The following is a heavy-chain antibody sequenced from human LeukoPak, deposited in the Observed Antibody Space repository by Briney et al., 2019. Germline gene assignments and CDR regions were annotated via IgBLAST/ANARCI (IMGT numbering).Heavy chain of an antibody. CDR3: ARATVGDWFDP. J-gene: IGHJ5*02. CDR2: IYTSGST. CDR1: GGSISSFY. D-gene: IGHD4-17*01. Sequence: SETLSLTCTVSGGSISSFYWSWIRQPAGKGLEWIGRIYTSGSTNYNPSLKSRVTISLDTSKNKFSLNLTSVTAADTAIYYCARATVGDWFDPWGQGALVTVSS. V-gene: IGHV4-4*07.